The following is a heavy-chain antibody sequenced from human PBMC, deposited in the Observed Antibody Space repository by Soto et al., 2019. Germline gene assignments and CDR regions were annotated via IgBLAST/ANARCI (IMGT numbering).Heavy chain of an antibody. D-gene: IGHD3-3*01. J-gene: IGHJ4*02. CDR1: GGPISSYY. Sequence: LSLTCTVSGGPISSYYWSWIRQPPGKGLEWIGYIYYGGSTNYNPSLKSRVTISVDTSKNQFSLKLSSVTAADTAVYYCASSHITIFGVVTDPQFDYWGQGTLVTVSS. CDR2: IYYGGST. CDR3: ASSHITIFGVVTDPQFDY. V-gene: IGHV4-59*08.